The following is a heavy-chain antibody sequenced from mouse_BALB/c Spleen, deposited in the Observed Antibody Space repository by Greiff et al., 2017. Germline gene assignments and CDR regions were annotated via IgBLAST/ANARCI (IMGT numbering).Heavy chain of an antibody. CDR3: ARDPRYAWYFDV. CDR1: GFTFSSYG. D-gene: IGHD2-10*02. J-gene: IGHJ1*01. Sequence: EVQLVESGGGLVQPGGSLKLSCAASGFTFSSYGMSWVRQTPDKRLELVATINSNGGSTYYPDSVKGRFTISRDNAKNTLYLQMSSLKSEDTAMYYCARDPRYAWYFDVWGAGTTVTVSS. CDR2: INSNGGST. V-gene: IGHV5-6-3*01.